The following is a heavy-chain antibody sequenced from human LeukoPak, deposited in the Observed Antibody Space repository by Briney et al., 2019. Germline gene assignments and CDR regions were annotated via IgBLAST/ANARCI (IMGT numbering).Heavy chain of an antibody. Sequence: PSDTLSLTCTVSGASISSTSYYWGWIRQPPGKGLEWIGSTYYRGTTYYNPSLKSRVTISVDTSKNQFSLKLSSVTAADTAVYYCARANYGGKVDYWGQGTLVTVSS. D-gene: IGHD4-23*01. CDR1: GASISSTSYY. J-gene: IGHJ4*02. CDR3: ARANYGGKVDY. CDR2: TYYRGTT. V-gene: IGHV4-39*07.